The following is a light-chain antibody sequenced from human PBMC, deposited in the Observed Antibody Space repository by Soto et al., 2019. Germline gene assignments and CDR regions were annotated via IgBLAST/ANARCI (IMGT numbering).Light chain of an antibody. V-gene: IGLV2-14*01. CDR1: SSVVGAYNY. CDR2: DVS. J-gene: IGLJ1*01. Sequence: QSVLTQPAPVSGSPGQSVTISCTGTSSVVGAYNYVSWYQQHPAKVPKLMIYDVSNRPSGVSDRFSGSKSGNTASLTISGLQAEDETDYYCYSYTSSSTYVFGTGTKVTVL. CDR3: YSYTSSSTYV.